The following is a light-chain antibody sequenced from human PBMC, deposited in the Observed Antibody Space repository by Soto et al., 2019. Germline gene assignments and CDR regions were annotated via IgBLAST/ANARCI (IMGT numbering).Light chain of an antibody. Sequence: VLTQSRATLSLSPGARPTLSCTASQSVSSYLAWYQQKPAQAPRLLIYDASNRATGIPARFSSSGSGTDFTLTTSSLQPEDFAVYYGQQRSNWPPITFGQGTRLEIK. V-gene: IGKV3-11*01. CDR2: DAS. CDR1: QSVSSY. CDR3: QQRSNWPPIT. J-gene: IGKJ5*01.